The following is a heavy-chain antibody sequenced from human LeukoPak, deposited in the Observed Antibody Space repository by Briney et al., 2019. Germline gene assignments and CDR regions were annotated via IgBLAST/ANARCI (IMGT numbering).Heavy chain of an antibody. J-gene: IGHJ6*03. Sequence: ASVKVSCKASGYTFTSYDINWVRQATGQGLEWMGWMNPNSGNTGYAQKFQGRVTMTRNTSISTAYMELSSLRSEDTAVYYCARAEDTVPTTDYYMDVWGKGTTVTVSS. V-gene: IGHV1-8*01. CDR2: MNPNSGNT. CDR1: GYTFTSYD. D-gene: IGHD5-18*01. CDR3: ARAEDTVPTTDYYMDV.